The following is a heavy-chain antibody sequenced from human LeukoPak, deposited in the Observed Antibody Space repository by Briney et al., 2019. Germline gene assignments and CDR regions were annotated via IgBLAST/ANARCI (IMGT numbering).Heavy chain of an antibody. CDR1: GYTFTSYG. CDR2: ISAYNGNT. V-gene: IGHV1-18*01. CDR3: ARGYSGSDTGAPGKTGSSNL. Sequence: ASVKVSCKASGYTFTSYGISWVRQAPGQGLEWMGWISAYNGNTNYAQKLQGRVTMTTDTSTSTTYMELRSLRSDDTALYYCARGYSGSDTGAPGKTGSSNLGARATWVIFSS. D-gene: IGHD1-14*01. J-gene: IGHJ2*01.